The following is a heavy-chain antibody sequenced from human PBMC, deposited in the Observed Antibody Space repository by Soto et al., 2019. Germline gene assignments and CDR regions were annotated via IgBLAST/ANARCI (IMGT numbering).Heavy chain of an antibody. Sequence: QVHLVQSGAEVKKPGASVKVSCKGSGYTFTSYGITWVRQAPGQGLEWMGWISAHNGNTDYAQKLQGRVTVTRDTSTRTAYMELRRLSSDDSAVYYCARGRYGDYWGQGALVTVSS. V-gene: IGHV1-18*01. CDR1: GYTFTSYG. CDR2: ISAHNGNT. D-gene: IGHD1-1*01. J-gene: IGHJ4*02. CDR3: ARGRYGDY.